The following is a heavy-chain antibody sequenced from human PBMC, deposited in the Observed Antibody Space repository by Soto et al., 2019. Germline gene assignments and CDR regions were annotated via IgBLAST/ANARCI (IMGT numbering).Heavy chain of an antibody. V-gene: IGHV1-46*01. J-gene: IGHJ4*02. CDR2: VNPSGLST. CDR1: GSITNHH. CDR3: AKVTHRGPIAVAGPLGS. Sequence: QVHLVQSGAEVKKPGASVNVSCQASGSITNHHMHWVRQAPGQGLEWMGIVNPSGLSTTYAQKFQSRVTITRDTSTSTVYMELSSLTSEDTAVYFCAKVTHRGPIAVAGPLGSWGQGTLVIVSS. D-gene: IGHD6-19*01.